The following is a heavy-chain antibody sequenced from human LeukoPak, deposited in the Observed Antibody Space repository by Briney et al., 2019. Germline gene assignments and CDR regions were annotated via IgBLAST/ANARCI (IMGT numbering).Heavy chain of an antibody. CDR3: ARHTTPIPGGYFDY. CDR1: GGSISSSIYY. V-gene: IGHV4-39*01. J-gene: IGHJ4*02. CDR2: IYYSGST. D-gene: IGHD1-26*01. Sequence: SETLSLTCTVSGGSISSSIYYWGWIRQPPGKGLEWIGCIYYSGSTYYNPSLKSRVTISVDTSKNQFSLKLSSVTAADTAVYYCARHTTPIPGGYFDYWGQGTLVTVSS.